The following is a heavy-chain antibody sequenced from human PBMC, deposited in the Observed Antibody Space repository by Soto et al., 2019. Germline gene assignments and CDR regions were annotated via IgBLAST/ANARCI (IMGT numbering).Heavy chain of an antibody. Sequence: QVHLQQWGAGLVRPSETLSLTCAIYGGSFSDYYWSWIRQPPGKGLEWIGEINRGGSINYNPSLRSRVTLSVDTSKDQFSLKLSSVTAADTAIYYCARPNWHYVAFDVWGRGTMVTVSS. CDR3: ARPNWHYVAFDV. J-gene: IGHJ3*01. CDR2: INRGGSI. V-gene: IGHV4-34*01. D-gene: IGHD1-7*01. CDR1: GGSFSDYY.